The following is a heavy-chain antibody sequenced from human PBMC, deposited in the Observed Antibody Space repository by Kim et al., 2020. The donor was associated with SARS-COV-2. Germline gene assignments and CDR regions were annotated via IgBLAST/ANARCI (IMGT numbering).Heavy chain of an antibody. CDR3: ARTSNDFWSGYPDYFDY. V-gene: IGHV4-61*01. Sequence: SETLSLTCTVSGGFVSSGSYFWGWIRQPKGKGLEWIGYLYYSGSNNYNPYLKSRITMSLDTSENKFSFKVRSVTAADTAGYYCARTSNDFWSGYPDYFDYWGQGTMVTVSS. CDR1: GGFVSSGSYF. CDR2: LYYSGSN. J-gene: IGHJ4*02. D-gene: IGHD3-3*01.